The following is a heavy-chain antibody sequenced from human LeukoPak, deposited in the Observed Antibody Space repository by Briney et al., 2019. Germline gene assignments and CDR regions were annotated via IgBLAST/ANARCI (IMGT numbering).Heavy chain of an antibody. Sequence: GGSLRLSCAASGFTFSSYWMSWVRQAPGKGLEWVANIKQDGSEKYYVDSVKGRFTISRDNSKNTLYLQMNSLRAEDTAVYYCAKGSFLIVATIRGMVFDYWGQGTLVTVSS. CDR2: IKQDGSEK. D-gene: IGHD5-12*01. CDR3: AKGSFLIVATIRGMVFDY. J-gene: IGHJ4*02. CDR1: GFTFSSYW. V-gene: IGHV3-7*01.